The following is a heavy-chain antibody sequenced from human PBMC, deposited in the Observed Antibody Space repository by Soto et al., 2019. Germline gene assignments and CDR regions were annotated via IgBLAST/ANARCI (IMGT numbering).Heavy chain of an antibody. CDR2: ISGSGGST. D-gene: IGHD6-19*01. Sequence: GESLRPSCADSGFTFSSYAVSGVRQAPGKGLEWVSAISGSGGSTYYADSVNGRITISRDNSKNTLYLQMNSLRAEETAVYYCVNLPMGLAVAGPFDYWGQGTLVTVSS. V-gene: IGHV3-23*01. CDR3: VNLPMGLAVAGPFDY. J-gene: IGHJ4*02. CDR1: GFTFSSYA.